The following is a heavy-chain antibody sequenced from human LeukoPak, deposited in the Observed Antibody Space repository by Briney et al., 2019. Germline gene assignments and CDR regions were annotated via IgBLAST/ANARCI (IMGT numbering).Heavy chain of an antibody. D-gene: IGHD2-2*01. Sequence: GGSLRLSCAATGFTFSSYGTHWVRQAPGKGLEWVAVIWYDGSNKYYADSVKGRFTISRDNSKNTLYLQMNSLRAEDTAVYYCAREDRSSTSCPHYYYGMDVWGQGTTVTVSS. CDR1: GFTFSSYG. J-gene: IGHJ6*02. V-gene: IGHV3-33*01. CDR2: IWYDGSNK. CDR3: AREDRSSTSCPHYYYGMDV.